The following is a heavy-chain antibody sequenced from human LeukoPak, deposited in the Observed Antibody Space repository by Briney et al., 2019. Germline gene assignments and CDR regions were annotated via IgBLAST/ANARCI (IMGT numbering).Heavy chain of an antibody. CDR2: INHSGST. D-gene: IGHD3-9*01. CDR1: GGSFSGYY. J-gene: IGHJ4*02. CDR3: ARGGRYYDILTGYYTERYFDY. Sequence: ASETLSLTCAVYGGSFSGYYWSWIRQPPGKGLEWIGEINHSGSTNYNPSLKRRITISVDTSKNQFSLKLSSVTAADTAVYYCARGGRYYDILTGYYTERYFDYWGQGTLVTVSS. V-gene: IGHV4-34*01.